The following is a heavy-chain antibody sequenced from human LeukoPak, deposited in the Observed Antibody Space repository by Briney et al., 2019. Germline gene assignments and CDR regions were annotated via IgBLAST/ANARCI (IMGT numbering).Heavy chain of an antibody. V-gene: IGHV3-30-3*01. CDR2: ISHDGSNK. Sequence: PGGSLRLSCAASGFTFSSYAMHWVRQAPGKGLEWVAVISHDGSNKYYADSVKGRFTISRDNSKNTLYLQMNSLRAEDTAVYYCARARGQECYYNSSGPLDYWGQGTLGTVSS. D-gene: IGHD3-22*01. CDR1: GFTFSSYA. J-gene: IGHJ4*02. CDR3: ARARGQECYYNSSGPLDY.